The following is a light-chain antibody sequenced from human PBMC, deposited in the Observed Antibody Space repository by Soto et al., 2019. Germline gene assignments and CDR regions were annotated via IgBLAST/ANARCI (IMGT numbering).Light chain of an antibody. V-gene: IGKV3-15*01. Sequence: VMTQSAFTLSVSPGERATLSCRASQNVLSNLAWYQQKPGQSPRLLIYGASARATGIPARFSGSGSGTDFTLTISRLEPEDFAVYYCQQYGSSGTFGQGTKVDI. J-gene: IGKJ1*01. CDR3: QQYGSSGT. CDR2: GAS. CDR1: QNVLSN.